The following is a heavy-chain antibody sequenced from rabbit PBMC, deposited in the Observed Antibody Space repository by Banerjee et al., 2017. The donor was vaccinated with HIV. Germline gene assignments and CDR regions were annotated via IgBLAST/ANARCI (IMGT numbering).Heavy chain of an antibody. CDR2: IYADNSGYT. D-gene: IGHD2-1*01. CDR3: ARDLDYDDYTIFGL. CDR1: GFSFSSSYW. Sequence: QSLEESGGDLVKPGASLTLTCTASGFSFSSSYWIYWVRQAPGKGLEWIACIYADNSGYTYYASWAKGRFTISKTSSTTVTLQMTSLTAADTATYFCARDLDYDDYTIFGLWGPGTLVTVS. V-gene: IGHV1S40*01. J-gene: IGHJ4*01.